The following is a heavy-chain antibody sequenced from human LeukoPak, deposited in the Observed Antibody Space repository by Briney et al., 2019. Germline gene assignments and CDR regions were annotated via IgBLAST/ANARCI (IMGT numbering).Heavy chain of an antibody. V-gene: IGHV3-23*01. J-gene: IGHJ4*02. Sequence: GGSLRLSCAVSGFTLSKYAMSWVRQAPGKGLEWVSAISDSGDATRYADSVRGRFTISRDNSKSTLCLQMNSLRAEDTAVYYCAKSDCGGDGCKLLNYWGQGTLVTVSS. D-gene: IGHD2-21*01. CDR1: GFTLSKYA. CDR3: AKSDCGGDGCKLLNY. CDR2: ISDSGDAT.